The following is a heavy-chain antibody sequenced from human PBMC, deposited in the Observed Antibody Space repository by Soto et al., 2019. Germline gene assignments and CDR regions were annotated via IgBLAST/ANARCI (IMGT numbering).Heavy chain of an antibody. CDR1: GFTFTRYS. CDR3: AREPEDLTSNFDY. CDR2: ISSTTNYI. V-gene: IGHV3-21*06. J-gene: IGHJ4*02. Sequence: GGSLRLSCAASGFTFTRYSMNWVRQAPGKGLEWVSSISSTTNYIYYGDSMKGRFTISRDNAKNSLYLEMNSLRAEDTAVYCAREPEDLTSNFDYWGQGTLVTVSS.